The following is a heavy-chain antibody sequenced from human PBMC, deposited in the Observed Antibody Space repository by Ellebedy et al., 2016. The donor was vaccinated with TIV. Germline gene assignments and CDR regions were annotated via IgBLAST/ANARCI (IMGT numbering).Heavy chain of an antibody. CDR1: GGTFSSYA. V-gene: IGHV1-69*06. D-gene: IGHD6-19*01. Sequence: SVKVSXXASGGTFSSYAISWVRQAPGQGLEWMGGIIPIFGTANYAQKFQGRVTITADKSTSTAYMELSSLRSEDTAVYYCARSSGWYEGANWFDPWGQGTLVTVSS. CDR3: ARSSGWYEGANWFDP. CDR2: IIPIFGTA. J-gene: IGHJ5*02.